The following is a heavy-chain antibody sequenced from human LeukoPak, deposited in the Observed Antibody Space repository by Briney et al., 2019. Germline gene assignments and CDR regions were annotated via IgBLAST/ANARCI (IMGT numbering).Heavy chain of an antibody. CDR2: ISGSGGST. CDR1: GFTFSSYA. D-gene: IGHD2-21*02. CDR3: AKVRYSRGVVVTAIDY. V-gene: IGHV3-23*01. Sequence: GGSLRLSCVASGFTFSSYAMSWVRQAPGKGLEWVSAISGSGGSTYYADSVKGRFTISRDNSKNTLYLQMNSLRAEDTAVYYCAKVRYSRGVVVTAIDYWGQGTLVTVSS. J-gene: IGHJ4*02.